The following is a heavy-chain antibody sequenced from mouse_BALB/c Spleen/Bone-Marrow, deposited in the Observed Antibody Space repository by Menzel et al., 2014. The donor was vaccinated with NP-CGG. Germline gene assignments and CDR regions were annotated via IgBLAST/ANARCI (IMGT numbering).Heavy chain of an antibody. Sequence: EVKLQESGPGLVKPSQSLSLTCTVTGYSITSDYAWNWIRQFPGNKLEWMGYINYSGSTSYNPSLKSRVSITRDTSKNQFFLRLNSVTTEDTATYYCTRLYYYGSSYFDYWGQGTTLTVSS. CDR1: GYSITSDYA. J-gene: IGHJ2*01. V-gene: IGHV3-2*02. CDR2: INYSGST. CDR3: TRLYYYGSSYFDY. D-gene: IGHD1-1*01.